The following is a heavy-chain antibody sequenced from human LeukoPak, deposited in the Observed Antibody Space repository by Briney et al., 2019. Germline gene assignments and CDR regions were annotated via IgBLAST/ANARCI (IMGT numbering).Heavy chain of an antibody. D-gene: IGHD4-23*01. CDR2: INPNSGDT. V-gene: IGHV1-2*02. CDR3: ARVFRGNGWHFDY. Sequence: ASVKVSCTASGYTFTGYYIHWVRQAPGQGLEWMGWINPNSGDTNYAQKFQGRVTMTRDTSISTAYMELYSLRSDDTAVYHCARVFRGNGWHFDYWGQGTLVTVSS. CDR1: GYTFTGYY. J-gene: IGHJ4*02.